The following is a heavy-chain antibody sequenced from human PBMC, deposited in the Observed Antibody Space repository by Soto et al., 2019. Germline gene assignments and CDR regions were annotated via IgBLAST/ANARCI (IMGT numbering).Heavy chain of an antibody. CDR3: ARDRGLGDAFDI. CDR1: GFTFSSYS. V-gene: IGHV3-21*01. D-gene: IGHD7-27*01. Sequence: GGSLRLSCAASGFTFSSYSMNWVRQAPGKGLEWVSSISSSSSYIYYADSVKGRFTISRDNAKNSLYLQMNSLRAEDTAVYYCARDRGLGDAFDIWGQGTMVTVSS. J-gene: IGHJ3*02. CDR2: ISSSSSYI.